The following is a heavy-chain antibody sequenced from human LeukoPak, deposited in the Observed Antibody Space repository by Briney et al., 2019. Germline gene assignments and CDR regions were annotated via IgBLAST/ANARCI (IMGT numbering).Heavy chain of an antibody. CDR3: ARDYSGYEGVPDY. J-gene: IGHJ4*02. Sequence: PSETLSLTCAVSGYSISSGYYWGWIRQPPGKGLEWIGSIYHSGSTYYNPSLKSRVTISVDTSKNQFSLKLSSVTAADTAVYYCARDYSGYEGVPDYWGQGTLVTVSS. V-gene: IGHV4-38-2*02. CDR1: GYSISSGYY. CDR2: IYHSGST. D-gene: IGHD5-12*01.